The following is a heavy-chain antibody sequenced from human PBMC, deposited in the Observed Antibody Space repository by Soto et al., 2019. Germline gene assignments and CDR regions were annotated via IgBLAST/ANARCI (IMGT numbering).Heavy chain of an antibody. CDR3: TRLGNTAMVRNGMDA. J-gene: IGHJ6*02. V-gene: IGHV3-73*01. Sequence: GGSLRLSCAASGFTFSGSAMHWVRQASGKGLEWVGRIRSKANSYATAYAASVKGRFTISRDDSKNTAYLQMNSLKTEDTAVYYCTRLGNTAMVRNGMDAWGQGTTVTVSS. D-gene: IGHD5-18*01. CDR2: IRSKANSYAT. CDR1: GFTFSGSA.